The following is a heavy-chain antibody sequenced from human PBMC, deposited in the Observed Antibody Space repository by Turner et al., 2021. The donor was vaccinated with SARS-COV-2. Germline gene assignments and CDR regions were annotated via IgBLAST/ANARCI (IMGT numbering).Heavy chain of an antibody. CDR1: GGTFSTYA. CDR3: ARVGVGGSSWPKDFDY. Sequence: QVQLVQSGAEVKKPGSSVKVSCKASGGTFSTYAITWVRQAPGQGLEGMGGIIPIFGTATYEQKFKGRVTITADESTSTAYMELSSLRSEDTAVYYCARVGVGGSSWPKDFDYWGQGTLVTVSS. J-gene: IGHJ4*02. V-gene: IGHV1-69*01. CDR2: IIPIFGTA. D-gene: IGHD6-13*01.